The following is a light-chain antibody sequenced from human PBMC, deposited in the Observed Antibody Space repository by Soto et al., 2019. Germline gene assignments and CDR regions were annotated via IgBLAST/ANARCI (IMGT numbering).Light chain of an antibody. V-gene: IGKV3-11*01. J-gene: IGKJ1*01. CDR3: RQRVNRLLP. CDR2: DAS. CDR1: QSVSSY. Sequence: MVTLATPTLSLSPEERANLCFGASQSVSSYLAWYQQKPGQAPRLLIYDASNRATGIPARFSGSGSETDFTLTIVCPEPEDVAVYYCRQRVNRLLPFGQ.